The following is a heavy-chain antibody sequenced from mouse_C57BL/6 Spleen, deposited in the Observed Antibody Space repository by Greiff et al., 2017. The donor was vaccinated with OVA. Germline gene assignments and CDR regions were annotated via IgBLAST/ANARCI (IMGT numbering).Heavy chain of an antibody. J-gene: IGHJ4*01. CDR1: GFSLTSYG. Sequence: QVQLQQSGPGLVQPSQSLSITCTVSGFSLTSYGVHWVRQSPGKGLEWLGVIWSGGSTDYNAAFISRLSISKDNSKSQVFFKMNRLQADDTAIYYGASPYYDGSKDAMDYWGQGTSVTVAS. V-gene: IGHV2-2*01. CDR2: IWSGGST. D-gene: IGHD1-1*01. CDR3: ASPYYDGSKDAMDY.